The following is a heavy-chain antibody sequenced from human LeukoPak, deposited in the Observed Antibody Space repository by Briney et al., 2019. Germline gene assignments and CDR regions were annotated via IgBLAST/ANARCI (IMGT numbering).Heavy chain of an antibody. V-gene: IGHV1-2*02. D-gene: IGHD6-19*01. CDR3: ARAAVAGTEWFDP. CDR1: GYTFTGYY. CDR2: INPNSGGT. Sequence: GASVKVSCKAPGYTFTGYYMHWVRQAPGQGLEWMGWINPNSGGTNYAQKFQGRVTMTRDTSISTAYMELSRLRSDDTAVYYCARAAVAGTEWFDPWGQGTLVTVSS. J-gene: IGHJ5*02.